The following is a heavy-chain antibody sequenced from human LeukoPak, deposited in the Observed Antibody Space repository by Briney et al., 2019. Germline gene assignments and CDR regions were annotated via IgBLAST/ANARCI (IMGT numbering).Heavy chain of an antibody. J-gene: IGHJ4*02. V-gene: IGHV1-69*01. CDR3: AREGVNDYGDYGGDY. CDR2: IIPIFGTA. CDR1: GGTFSSYA. D-gene: IGHD4-17*01. Sequence: SVKVSCTASGGTFSSYAISWVRQAPGQGLEWMGGIIPIFGTANYAQKFQGRVTITADESTSTAYMELSSLRSEDTAVYYCAREGVNDYGDYGGDYWGQGTLVTVSS.